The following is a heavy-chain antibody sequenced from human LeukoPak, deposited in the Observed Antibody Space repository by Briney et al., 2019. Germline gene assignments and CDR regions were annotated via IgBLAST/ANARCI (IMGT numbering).Heavy chain of an antibody. J-gene: IGHJ4*02. Sequence: GGSLRLSCAASGFTFSSYAMHWVRQAPGKGLEWVAVISYDGSNKYYADSVKGRFTISRDNSKNTLYLQMNSLRAEDTAVYYCARSVGLYYYDRSGYFDSWGQGTLVTVSS. CDR1: GFTFSSYA. D-gene: IGHD3-22*01. CDR2: ISYDGSNK. CDR3: ARSVGLYYYDRSGYFDS. V-gene: IGHV3-30*07.